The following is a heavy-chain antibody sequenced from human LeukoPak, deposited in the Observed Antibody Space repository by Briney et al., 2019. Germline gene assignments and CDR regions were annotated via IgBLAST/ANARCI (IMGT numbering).Heavy chain of an antibody. D-gene: IGHD3-3*01. J-gene: IGHJ4*02. CDR3: ARVLYGFWSGHKGVDYFDY. Sequence: GGSLRLSCAASVFTLSSYWMSWVRQAPGKGLERVASIKEDGSEKYYLDSVKGRFTISRDIATNSLYLQMNSLRAEDTAVYYCARVLYGFWSGHKGVDYFDYWGQGTLVTVSS. CDR2: IKEDGSEK. CDR1: VFTLSSYW. V-gene: IGHV3-7*01.